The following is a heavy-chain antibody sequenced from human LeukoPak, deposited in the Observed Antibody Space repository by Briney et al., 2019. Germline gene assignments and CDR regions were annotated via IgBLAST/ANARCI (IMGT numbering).Heavy chain of an antibody. Sequence: SETLSLTCTVSGGSISSYYWSWIRQPPGKGLEWIGYIYYSGSTNYNPSLKSRVTISVDTSKNQFSLKLSSVAAADTAVYYCARDNWNYGSSMDVWGQGTTVTVSS. V-gene: IGHV4-59*01. J-gene: IGHJ6*02. CDR1: GGSISSYY. CDR2: IYYSGST. CDR3: ARDNWNYGSSMDV. D-gene: IGHD1-7*01.